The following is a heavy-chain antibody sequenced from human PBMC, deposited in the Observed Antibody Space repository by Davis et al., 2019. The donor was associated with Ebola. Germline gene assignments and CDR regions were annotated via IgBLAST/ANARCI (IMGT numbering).Heavy chain of an antibody. J-gene: IGHJ6*02. CDR2: ISRSSDFI. D-gene: IGHD5-24*01. CDR3: ARGYRDGAYGMDV. V-gene: IGHV3-21*05. Sequence: GESLKISCAASGFTFSSYWMSWVRQAPGKGLEWVSYISRSSDFIWYADSVKGRFSISRDNAKNSLYLQMNSLRAEDTAVYYCARGYRDGAYGMDVWGQGTTVTVSS. CDR1: GFTFSSYW.